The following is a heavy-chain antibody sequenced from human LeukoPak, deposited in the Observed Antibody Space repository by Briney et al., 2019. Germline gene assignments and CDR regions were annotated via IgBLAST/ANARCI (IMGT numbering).Heavy chain of an antibody. Sequence: GGSLRLSCAASGFTFSSYSMNWIRQAPGKGLEWVSSISSSSSYIYYADSVKGRFTISRDNAKNSLYLQMNSLRAEDTAVYYCALIAAAGNGDYWGQGTLVTVSS. CDR1: GFTFSSYS. J-gene: IGHJ4*02. CDR2: ISSSSSYI. D-gene: IGHD6-13*01. CDR3: ALIAAAGNGDY. V-gene: IGHV3-21*01.